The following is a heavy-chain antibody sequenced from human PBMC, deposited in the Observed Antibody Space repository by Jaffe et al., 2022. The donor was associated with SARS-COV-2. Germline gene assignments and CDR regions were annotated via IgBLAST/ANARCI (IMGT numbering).Heavy chain of an antibody. CDR2: ISGSGGST. Sequence: EVQLLESGGGLVQPGGSLRLSCAASGFTFSSYAMSWVRQAPGKGLEWVSAISGSGGSTYYADSVKGRFTISRDNSKNTLYLQMNSLRAEDTAVYYCAKVSAVWELLGEPFDYWGQGTLVTVSS. D-gene: IGHD1-26*01. V-gene: IGHV3-23*01. J-gene: IGHJ4*02. CDR3: AKVSAVWELLGEPFDY. CDR1: GFTFSSYA.